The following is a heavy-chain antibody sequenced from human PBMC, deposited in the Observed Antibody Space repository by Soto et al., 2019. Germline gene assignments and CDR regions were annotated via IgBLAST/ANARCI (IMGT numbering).Heavy chain of an antibody. V-gene: IGHV1-18*01. J-gene: IGHJ4*02. CDR1: GYTFTAYG. CDR3: ARDRLTMAGTKCFDY. CDR2: MNTYNGKT. D-gene: IGHD3-10*01. Sequence: QVQLVQSGGEVKKPGASVTVSCKASGYTFTAYGVSWIRQVPGQGHEWLGWMNTYNGKTDYAQKFQGRVTMTTVPSARTAYLDLRSLNSDDTAVYYCARDRLTMAGTKCFDYWGQGTLVTVSS.